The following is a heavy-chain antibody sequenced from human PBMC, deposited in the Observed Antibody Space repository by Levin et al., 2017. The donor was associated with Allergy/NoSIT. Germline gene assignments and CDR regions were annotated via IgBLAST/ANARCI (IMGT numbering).Heavy chain of an antibody. V-gene: IGHV3-64*01. J-gene: IGHJ5*02. CDR2: ISSNGGST. CDR3: ARENVVPAASWFDT. CDR1: GFTFSSYA. D-gene: IGHD2-2*01. Sequence: PGGSLRLSCAASGFTFSSYAMHWVRQAPGKGLEYVSAISSNGGSTYYANSVKGRFTISRDNSKNTLYLQMGSLRAEDMAVYYCARENVVPAASWFDTWGQGTLVTVSS.